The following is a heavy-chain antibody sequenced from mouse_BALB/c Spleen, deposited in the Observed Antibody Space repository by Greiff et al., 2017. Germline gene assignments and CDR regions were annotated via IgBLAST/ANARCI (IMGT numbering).Heavy chain of an antibody. J-gene: IGHJ3*01. Sequence: EVHLVESGGGLVKPGGSLKLSCAASGFTFSSYTMSWVRQTPEKRLEWVATISSGGSYTYYPDSVKGRFTISRDNAKNTLYLQMSSLKSEDTAMYYCTRDSTGGFAYWGQGTLVTVSA. V-gene: IGHV5-6-4*01. CDR1: GFTFSSYT. CDR2: ISSGGSYT. CDR3: TRDSTGGFAY. D-gene: IGHD2-1*01.